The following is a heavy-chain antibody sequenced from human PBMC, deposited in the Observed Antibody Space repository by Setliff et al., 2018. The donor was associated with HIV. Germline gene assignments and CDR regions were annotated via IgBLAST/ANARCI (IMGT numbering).Heavy chain of an antibody. V-gene: IGHV5-51*01. J-gene: IGHJ3*02. CDR1: YSSNSYW. CDR3: ARQTLGYCSGGSCYGGAFDI. D-gene: IGHD2-15*01. Sequence: YSSNSYWIGWVRQMPGKGLEWMGIIYPGDSDTRYSPSFQGQVTISADKSISTAYLQWSGLKASDTAMYYCARQTLGYCSGGSCYGGAFDIWGQGTMVTVSS. CDR2: IYPGDSDT.